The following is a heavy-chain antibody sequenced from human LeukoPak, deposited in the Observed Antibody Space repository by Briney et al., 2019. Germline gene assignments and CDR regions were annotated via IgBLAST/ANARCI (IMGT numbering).Heavy chain of an antibody. Sequence: GGSLRLSCAASGFTFSSYEMNWVRQAPGKGLEWVSYISSSGSTIYYADSVKGRFTISRDNAKNSLYLQMNSLRAEDTAVYYCARENILTGRMFDPWGQGTLVTVSS. D-gene: IGHD3-9*01. V-gene: IGHV3-48*03. CDR3: ARENILTGRMFDP. CDR1: GFTFSSYE. J-gene: IGHJ5*02. CDR2: ISSSGSTI.